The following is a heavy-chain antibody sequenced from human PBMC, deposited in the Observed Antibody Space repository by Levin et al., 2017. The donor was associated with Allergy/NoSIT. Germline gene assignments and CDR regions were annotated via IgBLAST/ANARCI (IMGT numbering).Heavy chain of an antibody. CDR2: INPNSGGT. J-gene: IGHJ4*02. CDR1: GYTFTGYY. V-gene: IGHV1-2*06. Sequence: ASVKVSCKASGYTFTGYYMHWVRQAPGQGLEWMGRINPNSGGTNYAQKFQGRVTMTRDTSISTAYMELSRLRSDDTAVYYCARDFPLDSNYVRYYFDYWGQGTLVTVSS. D-gene: IGHD4-11*01. CDR3: ARDFPLDSNYVRYYFDY.